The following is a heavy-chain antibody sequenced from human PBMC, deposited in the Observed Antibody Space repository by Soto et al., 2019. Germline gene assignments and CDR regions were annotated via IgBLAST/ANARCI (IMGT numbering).Heavy chain of an antibody. J-gene: IGHJ5*02. D-gene: IGHD6-13*01. CDR1: GYTFTGYY. Sequence: ASVKVSCKASGYTFTGYYMHWVRQAPGQGLEWMGWINPNSGGTNYAQKFQGWVTMTRDTSISTAYMELSRLRSDDMAVYYCARGHRIAAAGPGWFDPWGQGTLVTVSS. V-gene: IGHV1-2*04. CDR3: ARGHRIAAAGPGWFDP. CDR2: INPNSGGT.